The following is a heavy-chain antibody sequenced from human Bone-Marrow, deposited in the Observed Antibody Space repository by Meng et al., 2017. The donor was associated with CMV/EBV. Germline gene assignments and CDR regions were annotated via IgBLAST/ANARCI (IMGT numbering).Heavy chain of an antibody. CDR1: GFTFSSYG. D-gene: IGHD2-2*01. J-gene: IGHJ6*02. CDR2: INSDGSST. CDR3: AKEGYCSSTSCYLGYYYYYGMDV. Sequence: GGSLRLSCAASGFTFSSYGMSWVRQAPGKGLVWVSRINSDGSSTSYADSVKGRFTISRDNAKNTLYLQMNSLRAEDTAVYYCAKEGYCSSTSCYLGYYYYYGMDVWGQGTTVTVSS. V-gene: IGHV3-74*01.